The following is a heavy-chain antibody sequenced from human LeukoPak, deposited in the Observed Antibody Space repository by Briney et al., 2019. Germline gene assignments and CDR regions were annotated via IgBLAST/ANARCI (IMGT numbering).Heavy chain of an antibody. D-gene: IGHD2-8*01. J-gene: IGHJ4*02. CDR1: GGTFSNYA. Sequence: ASVKVSCKASGGTFSNYAISWVRQAPGQGLEWMGGIIPIFGTANYAQKFRGRVTITADKSTRTAYMELSSLRSEDTAVYYCARDPNSRLYYFDYWGQGTLVTVSS. CDR3: ARDPNSRLYYFDY. CDR2: IIPIFGTA. V-gene: IGHV1-69*06.